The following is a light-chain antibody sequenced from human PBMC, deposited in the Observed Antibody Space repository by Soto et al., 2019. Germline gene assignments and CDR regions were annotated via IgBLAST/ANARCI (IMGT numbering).Light chain of an antibody. V-gene: IGKV2-24*01. J-gene: IGKJ1*01. CDR1: QSLVDSAGNTH. CDR2: TVS. Sequence: DIVMTQTPLSSPVTLGQPASISCRSSQSLVDSAGNTHLSWLQQRPGQPPRLIIYTVSKRFFGVPDRFSGSGAGTDFTLHISRVEAEDVGLYYCMQTAQFPRTFGQGTKVEIK. CDR3: MQTAQFPRT.